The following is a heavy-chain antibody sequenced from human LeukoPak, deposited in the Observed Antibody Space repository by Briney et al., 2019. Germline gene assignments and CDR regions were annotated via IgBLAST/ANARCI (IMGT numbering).Heavy chain of an antibody. CDR3: ARGGWVMVYYFDY. J-gene: IGHJ4*02. Sequence: SETLSLTCTVSGGSISSYYWSWIRQPPGKGLEWIGYIYYSGSTNYNPSLKSRVTISVDTSKNQFSLKLSSVTAADTAVYYCARGGWVMVYYFDYWGQGTLVTVSS. CDR1: GGSISSYY. V-gene: IGHV4-59*01. CDR2: IYYSGST. D-gene: IGHD2-8*01.